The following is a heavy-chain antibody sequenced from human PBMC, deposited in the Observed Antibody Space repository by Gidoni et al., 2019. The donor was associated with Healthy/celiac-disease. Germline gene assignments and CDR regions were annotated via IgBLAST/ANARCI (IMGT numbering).Heavy chain of an antibody. CDR2: SSSNGGST. V-gene: IGHV3-64*02. CDR1: GFTFSSYA. D-gene: IGHD3-22*01. J-gene: IGHJ4*02. Sequence: EVQLVESGEGLVQPGGSLRLSCAASGFTFSSYAMHWVRQAPGKGLEYVSASSSNGGSTYYADSVKGRFTISRDNSKNTLYLQMGSLRAEDMAVYYCARGGSGYYSRMTLKFDYWGQGALVTVSS. CDR3: ARGGSGYYSRMTLKFDY.